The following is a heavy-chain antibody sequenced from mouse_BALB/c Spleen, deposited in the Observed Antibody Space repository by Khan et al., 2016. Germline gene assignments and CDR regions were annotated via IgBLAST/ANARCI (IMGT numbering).Heavy chain of an antibody. Sequence: EVKLLESGGGLVQPGGSLKLSCAASGFDFRRYWMSWVRQAPGRGIEWIGEINPDSSTINYTPSLKDKFIISRDNAKNTLYLQMSKVRSEDTALYYCTRLYYYGCSDYWGQGTTLTVSS. D-gene: IGHD1-1*01. CDR1: GFDFRRYW. J-gene: IGHJ2*01. V-gene: IGHV4-1*02. CDR3: TRLYYYGCSDY. CDR2: INPDSSTI.